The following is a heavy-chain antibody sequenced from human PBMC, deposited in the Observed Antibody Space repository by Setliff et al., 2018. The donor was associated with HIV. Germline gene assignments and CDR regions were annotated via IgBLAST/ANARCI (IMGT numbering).Heavy chain of an antibody. CDR1: GYSISSGYY. V-gene: IGHV4-38-2*01. CDR2: IHHSGST. D-gene: IGHD3-10*01. Sequence: PSETLSLTCPVSGYSISSGYYWGWIRQPPGRGLEWIGAIHHSGSTYYNPSLKSRVTISVDTSKNQFSLKLSSVTAADTAVYYCARRGSGFFHYYYYMDVWGKGTTVTVSS. J-gene: IGHJ6*03. CDR3: ARRGSGFFHYYYYMDV.